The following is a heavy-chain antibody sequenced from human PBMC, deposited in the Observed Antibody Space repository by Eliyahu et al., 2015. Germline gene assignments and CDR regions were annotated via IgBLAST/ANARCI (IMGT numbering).Heavy chain of an antibody. J-gene: IGHJ4*02. CDR1: GFXFSXYA. CDR2: VSGSGGST. V-gene: IGHV3-23*01. CDR3: AKVVFYYYDSSAYSD. Sequence: EVQLLESGGALVQPGGSLRLSCAASGFXFSXYAMSWVRQAPGMGLEWVSAVSGSGGSTYYAESVKGRFTISRDNSKNTLYLQMNSLRAEDTAIYYCAKVVFYYYDSSAYSDWGQGTLVTVSS. D-gene: IGHD3-22*01.